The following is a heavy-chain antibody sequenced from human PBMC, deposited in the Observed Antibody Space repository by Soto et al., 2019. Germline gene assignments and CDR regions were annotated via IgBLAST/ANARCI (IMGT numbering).Heavy chain of an antibody. CDR2: VNPSSGNT. Sequence: QVQLVQSGAEVKRPGASVKVSCEASGYTFTTYDINWVRQASGQGLEWMGCVNPSSGNTVYAQKFQGRGTMTRETSISTAYMELSSLKSDDTAIYSCARAAMYIWNDHWGQGTLVTVSS. CDR3: ARAAMYIWNDH. D-gene: IGHD1-20*01. CDR1: GYTFTTYD. V-gene: IGHV1-8*02. J-gene: IGHJ5*02.